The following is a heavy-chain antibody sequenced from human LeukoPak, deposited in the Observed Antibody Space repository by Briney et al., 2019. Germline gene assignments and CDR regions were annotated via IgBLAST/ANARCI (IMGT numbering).Heavy chain of an antibody. CDR2: TYYSGST. D-gene: IGHD3-9*01. V-gene: IGHV4-31*03. J-gene: IGHJ4*02. CDR1: GGTITSGRYD. CDR3: ARATYDLLTRFYLDS. Sequence: PSQTLSLTCSVSGGTITSGRYDWTWIRQYPEKGLEWIGYTYYSGSTHIKPSLKSRATISLDKSKNPFYLNLTSATAADTAVYYCARATYDLLTRFYLDSWGQGTLVTVSS.